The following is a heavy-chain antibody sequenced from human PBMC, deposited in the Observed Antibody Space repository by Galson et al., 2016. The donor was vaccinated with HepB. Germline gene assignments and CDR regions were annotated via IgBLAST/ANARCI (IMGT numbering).Heavy chain of an antibody. J-gene: IGHJ4*02. D-gene: IGHD2-15*01. Sequence: SLRLSCAASGFTFDSYWMSGVRQAPGKGRAWVAKVKQDGSENYHVDSVKGRFTMSRDNAKNSLYLQINSLTADATAVYLCTRDGGWPVPFDHWGQGTLVTVSS. CDR2: VKQDGSEN. CDR3: TRDGGWPVPFDH. CDR1: GFTFDSYW. V-gene: IGHV3-7*01.